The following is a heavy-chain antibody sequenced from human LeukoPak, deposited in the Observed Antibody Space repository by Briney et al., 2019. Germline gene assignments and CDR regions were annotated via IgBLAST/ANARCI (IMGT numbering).Heavy chain of an antibody. J-gene: IGHJ4*02. CDR1: GFTFSSYS. D-gene: IGHD1-26*01. CDR3: ARSHSGSYSHFDN. Sequence: GGSLRLSCAASGFTFSSYSMNWVRQAPGKGLEWVSSISSSSSYIYYADSVKGRFTISRDNAKNSLYLQMNSLRAEDTALYYCARSHSGSYSHFDNWGQGTLVTVSS. V-gene: IGHV3-21*04. CDR2: ISSSSSYI.